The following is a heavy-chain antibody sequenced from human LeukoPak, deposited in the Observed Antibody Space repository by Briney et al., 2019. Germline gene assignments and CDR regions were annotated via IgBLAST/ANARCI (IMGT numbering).Heavy chain of an antibody. D-gene: IGHD2-15*01. J-gene: IGHJ4*02. CDR1: GFSLSTSGVD. Sequence: ESGPTLVKPTQTLALTCSFSGFSLSTSGVDVAWIRQPPGKALEWLALIYWDDDKRYSPSLKSRLTIMRDTSNKQVVLIMTNMDPLDTATYYCAHSGGYCSASTCYDHYDSWGQGTLVTVSS. CDR2: IYWDDDK. CDR3: AHSGGYCSASTCYDHYDS. V-gene: IGHV2-5*02.